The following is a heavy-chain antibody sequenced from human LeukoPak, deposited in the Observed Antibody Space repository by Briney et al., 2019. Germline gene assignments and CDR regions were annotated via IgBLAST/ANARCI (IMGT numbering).Heavy chain of an antibody. CDR1: GGSVSGGSISSYY. CDR3: AREEGLGVTTPPLIYEDY. J-gene: IGHJ4*02. D-gene: IGHD4-17*01. V-gene: IGHV4-59*12. Sequence: SETLSLTCTVSGGSVSGGSISSYYWSWIRQPPGKGLEWIGFIAYTGSTNYNPSLKSRVTISVDTSKNQFSLRLTSVTAADTAVYYCAREEGLGVTTPPLIYEDYWGQGTLVTVSS. CDR2: IAYTGST.